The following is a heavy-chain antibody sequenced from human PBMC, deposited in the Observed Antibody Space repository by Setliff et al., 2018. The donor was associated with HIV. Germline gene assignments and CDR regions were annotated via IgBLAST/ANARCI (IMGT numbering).Heavy chain of an antibody. CDR3: AREGYGSGSYYLYYYYMDV. Sequence: PGGSLRLSCAASGFTFTNYAMSWVRQAPGKGLEWVSSISSSSSYIYYADSVKGRFTISRDNAKNSLYLQMNSLRAEDTALYYCAREGYGSGSYYLYYYYMDVWGKGTTVTVSS. J-gene: IGHJ6*03. CDR1: GFTFTNYA. CDR2: ISSSSSYI. D-gene: IGHD3-10*01. V-gene: IGHV3-21*04.